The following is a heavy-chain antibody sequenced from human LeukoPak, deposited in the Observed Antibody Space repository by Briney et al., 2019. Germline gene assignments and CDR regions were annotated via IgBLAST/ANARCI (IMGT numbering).Heavy chain of an antibody. V-gene: IGHV3-23*01. CDR2: ISGSGGST. J-gene: IGHJ4*02. CDR1: GFTFDDYT. D-gene: IGHD4-11*01. Sequence: PGGSLRLSCAASGFTFDDYTMHWVRQAPGKGLEWVSGISGSGGSTYYADSVKGRFTISRDNSKNTLYLQMNSLRAEDTAVYYCAKYISAYGNYFFDYWGQGTLVTVSS. CDR3: AKYISAYGNYFFDY.